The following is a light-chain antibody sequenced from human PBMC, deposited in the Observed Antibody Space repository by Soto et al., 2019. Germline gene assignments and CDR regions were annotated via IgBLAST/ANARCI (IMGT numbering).Light chain of an antibody. J-gene: IGLJ1*01. CDR3: CSSAPDSTYR. CDR2: KGT. Sequence: QSVLAPAASVSGSRGQSVTISCTGTSSDVGAYNSVSWYQQHPDKAPQLMIYKGTQRPSGVSNRFSGSTSGNAASLTISGLQAGDEADYFCCSSAPDSTYRFGSGTNFTV. V-gene: IGLV2-23*01. CDR1: SSDVGAYNS.